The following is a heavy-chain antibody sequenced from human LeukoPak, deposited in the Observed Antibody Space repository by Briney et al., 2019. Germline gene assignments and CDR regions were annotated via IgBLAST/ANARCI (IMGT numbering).Heavy chain of an antibody. V-gene: IGHV3-21*01. J-gene: IGHJ4*02. CDR1: GFTFSSYS. D-gene: IGHD5-18*01. Sequence: GGSLRLSCAASGFTFSSYSMNWVRQAPGKGLEWVSSISSSSYIYYADSVKGRFTISRDNAKNSLYLQMNSLRAEDTAVYYCAREVGYSYGYFDYWGQGTLVTVSS. CDR2: ISSSSYI. CDR3: AREVGYSYGYFDY.